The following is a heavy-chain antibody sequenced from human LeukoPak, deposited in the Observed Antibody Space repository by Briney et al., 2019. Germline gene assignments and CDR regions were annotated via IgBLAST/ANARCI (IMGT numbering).Heavy chain of an antibody. D-gene: IGHD6-13*01. V-gene: IGHV4-59*08. CDR1: GGSITSYY. CDR2: IYDTGST. J-gene: IGHJ4*02. Sequence: SETLSLTCTVSGGSITSYYWSWIRQPPGKGLEWIGYIYDTGSTNYGPSLKSRVTISVDTSKNQFSLKLTSVTAADTAVYYCARHETSSSWTSSFDYWGQGTLVTVSS. CDR3: ARHETSSSWTSSFDY.